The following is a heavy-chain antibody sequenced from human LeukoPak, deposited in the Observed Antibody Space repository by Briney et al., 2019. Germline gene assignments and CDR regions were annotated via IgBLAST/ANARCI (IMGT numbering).Heavy chain of an antibody. CDR2: ISGSRSTTV. CDR1: GFTFSNYG. J-gene: IGHJ4*02. Sequence: QPGGSLRLSCAASGFTFSNYGMNWVRQAPGKGLEWVSSISGSRSTTVFYADSVKGRFTISRDIAKNSLYLQMNSLRDEDTAVYYCARDWFTFGGVIVPLDYWGQGTLVTVSS. CDR3: ARDWFTFGGVIVPLDY. V-gene: IGHV3-48*02. D-gene: IGHD3-16*02.